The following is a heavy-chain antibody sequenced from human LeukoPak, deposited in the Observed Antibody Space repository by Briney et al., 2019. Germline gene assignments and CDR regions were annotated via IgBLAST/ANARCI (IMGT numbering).Heavy chain of an antibody. CDR1: GGSFSDYY. J-gene: IGHJ4*02. V-gene: IGHV4-34*01. Sequence: SETLSLTCAVYGGSFSDYYWSWIRQPPGKGLEWIGEINHSGSTNYNPSLKSRLTISVDTSKNQFSLKLSSVTAADTAVYYCARHFNDPYYYDSSGYWNYFDYWGQGTLVTVSS. D-gene: IGHD3-22*01. CDR3: ARHFNDPYYYDSSGYWNYFDY. CDR2: INHSGST.